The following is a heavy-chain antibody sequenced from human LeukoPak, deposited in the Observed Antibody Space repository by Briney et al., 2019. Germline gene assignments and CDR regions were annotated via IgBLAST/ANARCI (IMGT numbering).Heavy chain of an antibody. V-gene: IGHV3-23*01. CDR3: AKDGEPECSTSCYLYYYYGMDV. Sequence: AGGSLRLSCAASGFPFSTYNMNWVRQAPGKGLEWVSAISGSGGSTYYADSVKGRFTISRDNSKNTLYLQMSSLRAEDTAVYYCAKDGEPECSTSCYLYYYYGMDVWGQGTTVTVSS. J-gene: IGHJ6*02. D-gene: IGHD2-2*01. CDR1: GFPFSTYN. CDR2: ISGSGGST.